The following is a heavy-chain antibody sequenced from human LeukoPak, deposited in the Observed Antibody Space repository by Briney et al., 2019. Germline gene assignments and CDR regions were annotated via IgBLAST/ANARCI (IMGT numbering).Heavy chain of an antibody. CDR1: GFTFSSYS. V-gene: IGHV3-21*01. Sequence: GGSLRLSCAASGFTFSSYSMNWVRQAPGKGLEWVSSISSSSSYIYYADSVKGRFTISRDNAKNSLYLQMNSLRVDDTAAYYCVRGYSTELDYWGQGTLVTVSS. CDR2: ISSSSSYI. J-gene: IGHJ4*02. D-gene: IGHD6-13*01. CDR3: VRGYSTELDY.